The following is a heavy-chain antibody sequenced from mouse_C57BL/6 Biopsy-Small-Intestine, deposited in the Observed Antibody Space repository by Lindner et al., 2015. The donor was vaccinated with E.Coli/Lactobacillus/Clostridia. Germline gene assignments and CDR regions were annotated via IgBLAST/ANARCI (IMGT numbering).Heavy chain of an antibody. D-gene: IGHD2-5*01. CDR1: GYTFTNSD. V-gene: IGHV1-85*01. CDR2: IYPRDGST. CDR3: ARSYYSNYGSMDY. J-gene: IGHJ4*01. Sequence: VQLQESGPELVKPGASVKLSCKASGYTFTNSDINWVKQRPGQGLEWIGWIYPRDGSTKYNENFKGKATLTVDTSSSTAYMELHSLASEDSAVYFCARSYYSNYGSMDYWGQGTSVTVSS.